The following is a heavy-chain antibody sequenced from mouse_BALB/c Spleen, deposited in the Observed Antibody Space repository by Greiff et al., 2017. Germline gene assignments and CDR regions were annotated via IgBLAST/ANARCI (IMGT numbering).Heavy chain of an antibody. D-gene: IGHD3-1*01. Sequence: EVQRVESGGGLVKPGGSLKLSCAASGFAFSSYDMSWVRQTPEKRLEWVAYISSGGGSTYYPDTVKGRFTISRDNAKNTLYLQMSSLKSEDTAMYYCARQGLSWFAYWGQGTLVTVSA. V-gene: IGHV5-12-1*01. CDR1: GFAFSSYD. CDR3: ARQGLSWFAY. CDR2: ISSGGGST. J-gene: IGHJ3*01.